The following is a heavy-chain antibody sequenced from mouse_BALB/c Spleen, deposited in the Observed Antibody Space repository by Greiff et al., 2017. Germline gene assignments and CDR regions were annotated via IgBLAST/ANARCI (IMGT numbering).Heavy chain of an antibody. CDR3: ARRGGYYGPFAY. CDR1: GFAFSSYD. D-gene: IGHD1-2*01. CDR2: ISSGGGST. V-gene: IGHV5-12-1*01. J-gene: IGHJ3*01. Sequence: EVQVVESGGGLVKPGGSLKLSCAASGFAFSSYDMSWVRQTPEKRLEWVAYISSGGGSTYYPDTVKGRFTISRDNAKNTLYLQMSSLKSEDTAMYYCARRGGYYGPFAYWGQGTLVTVSA.